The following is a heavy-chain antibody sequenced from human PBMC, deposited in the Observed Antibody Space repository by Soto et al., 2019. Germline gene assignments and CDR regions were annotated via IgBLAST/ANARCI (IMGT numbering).Heavy chain of an antibody. Sequence: ASVKVSCKAPGYTFSIYAIHWVRQAPGQRLEWMGWIHPGQNNTKYSQNLQGRVTITRDTSSYTAYMELSSLTSEDTAVYYCAREGGGACYYWGQGTPVTVSS. D-gene: IGHD2-21*02. CDR2: IHPGQNNT. V-gene: IGHV1-3*01. CDR3: AREGGGACYY. CDR1: GYTFSIYA. J-gene: IGHJ4*02.